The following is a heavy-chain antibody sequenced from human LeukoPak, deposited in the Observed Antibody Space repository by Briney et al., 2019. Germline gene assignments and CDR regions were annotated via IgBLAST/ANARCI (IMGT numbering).Heavy chain of an antibody. D-gene: IGHD3-9*01. Sequence: GGSVKVSCKASGYTFTGYYMHWVRQAPGQGLEWMGWINPNSGGTNYAQKFQGRVTMTRDTSISTAYMELSRLRSDDTAVYYCARGVSFYYDILTGYLGYWGQGTLVTVSS. V-gene: IGHV1-2*02. CDR3: ARGVSFYYDILTGYLGY. J-gene: IGHJ4*02. CDR1: GYTFTGYY. CDR2: INPNSGGT.